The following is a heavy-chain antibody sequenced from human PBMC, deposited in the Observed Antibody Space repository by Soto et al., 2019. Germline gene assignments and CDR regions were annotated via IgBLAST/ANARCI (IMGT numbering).Heavy chain of an antibody. CDR2: ITPMFGTA. CDR1: GGTFSRNA. J-gene: IGHJ2*01. CDR3: AQTLGLAVAGPGRFDL. V-gene: IGHV1-69*12. Sequence: QVQLVQSGAEVKKYGSSVKVSCKASGGTFSRNAISWVRQAPGQGLEWMGGITPMFGTANYAQRFQGRVTITADESTSTAYMQLRSLRSDDTAVYYCAQTLGLAVAGPGRFDLWGRGTLVTVSS. D-gene: IGHD6-19*01.